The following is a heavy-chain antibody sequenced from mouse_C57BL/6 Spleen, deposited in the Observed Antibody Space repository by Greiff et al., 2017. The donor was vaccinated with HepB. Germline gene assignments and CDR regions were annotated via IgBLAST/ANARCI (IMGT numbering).Heavy chain of an antibody. D-gene: IGHD2-14*01. CDR1: GYAFSSYW. J-gene: IGHJ2*01. CDR3: ARIYFRYYFDY. CDR2: IYPGDGDT. Sequence: QVQLQQSGAELVKPGASVKISCKASGYAFSSYWMNWVKQRPGKGLEWIGQIYPGDGDTNYNGKFKGKATLTADKSSSTAYMQLSSLTSEDSAVYFCARIYFRYYFDYWGQGTTLTVSS. V-gene: IGHV1-80*01.